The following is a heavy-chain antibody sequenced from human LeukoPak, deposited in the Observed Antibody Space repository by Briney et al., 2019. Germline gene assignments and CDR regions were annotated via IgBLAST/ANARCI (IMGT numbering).Heavy chain of an antibody. CDR3: AGSGDYLGDYYYYYYMDV. CDR1: GFTFSSYS. CDR2: ISSSSSYI. J-gene: IGHJ6*03. Sequence: GGSLRLSCAASGFTFSSYSMNWVRQAPGKGLEWVSSISSSSSYIYYADSVKGRFTISRDNAKNSLYLQMNSLRAEDTAVYYCAGSGDYLGDYYYYYYMDVWGKGTTVTVSS. D-gene: IGHD4-17*01. V-gene: IGHV3-21*01.